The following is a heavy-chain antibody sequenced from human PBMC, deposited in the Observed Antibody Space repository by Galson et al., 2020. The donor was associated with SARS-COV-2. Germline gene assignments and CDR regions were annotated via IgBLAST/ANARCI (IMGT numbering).Heavy chain of an antibody. CDR1: GGTFSSYA. V-gene: IGHV1-69*13. CDR2: IIPIFGTA. CDR3: ARVSWRTARFGELLPYYYYGMDV. D-gene: IGHD3-10*01. Sequence: ASVKVSYKASGGTFSSYAISWVRQAPGQGLEWMGGIIPIFGTANYAQKFQGRVTITADESTSTAYMELSSLRSEDTAVYYCARVSWRTARFGELLPYYYYGMDVWGQGTTVTVSS. J-gene: IGHJ6*02.